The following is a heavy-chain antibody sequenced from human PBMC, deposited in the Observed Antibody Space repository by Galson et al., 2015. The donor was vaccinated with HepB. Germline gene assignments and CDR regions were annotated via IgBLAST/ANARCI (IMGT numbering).Heavy chain of an antibody. J-gene: IGHJ4*02. CDR2: ITTFNGKT. CDR1: GYTFTAYG. Sequence: SVKVSCKASGYTFTAYGINWVRQAPGQGLEWMGWITTFNGKTKYAQKIQGRVAMTTDTSSSTAYTELRSLRSDDTAVYYCVRGVAVASSYYFDSWGQGTLVTVSS. V-gene: IGHV1-18*04. D-gene: IGHD6-19*01. CDR3: VRGVAVASSYYFDS.